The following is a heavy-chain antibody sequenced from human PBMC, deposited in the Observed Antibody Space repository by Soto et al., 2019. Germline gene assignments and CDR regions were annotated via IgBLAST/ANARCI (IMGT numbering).Heavy chain of an antibody. V-gene: IGHV4-30-2*01. CDR3: ARGQGAAAGHSNFDY. CDR1: GGSISGTTYS. Sequence: QLQLQESGSGLVKPSQTLSLTCAVSGGSISGTTYSWSWIRQPPGKGLEWIGYVYDSGTTYYNPSLKSQFSISVDRSKNQISLKLSSVTAADTAIYYCARGQGAAAGHSNFDYWGQGALVTVSS. D-gene: IGHD6-13*01. J-gene: IGHJ4*02. CDR2: VYDSGTT.